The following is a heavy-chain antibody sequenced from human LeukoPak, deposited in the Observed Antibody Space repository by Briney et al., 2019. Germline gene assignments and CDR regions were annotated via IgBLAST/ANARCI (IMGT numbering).Heavy chain of an antibody. CDR1: GFSLSSYS. CDR3: VRDWRYLAVGQSYYHMDV. D-gene: IGHD3-10*01. CDR2: VSSSSLYI. Sequence: TGGSLRLSCIASGFSLSSYSMDWVRQVPGKGLEWVSSVSSSSLYIYYADSVKGRFTISRDNAKNSLYLQMNSLRAEDTAVYYCVRDWRYLAVGQSYYHMDVWGKGTTVTVSS. V-gene: IGHV3-21*01. J-gene: IGHJ6*03.